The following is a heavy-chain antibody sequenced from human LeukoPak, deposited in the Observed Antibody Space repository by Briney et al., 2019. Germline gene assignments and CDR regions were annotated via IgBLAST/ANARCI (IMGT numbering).Heavy chain of an antibody. V-gene: IGHV4-34*01. CDR2: INHSGST. D-gene: IGHD4-23*01. CDR3: ARRATVVTSNYFDY. CDR1: GGSFSGYY. J-gene: IGHJ4*02. Sequence: SETLSLTCAVYGGSFSGYYWSWIRQPPGKGLEWIREINHSGSTNYNPSLKSRVTISVDTSKNQFSLKLSSVTAADTAVYYCARRATVVTSNYFDYWGQGTLVTVSS.